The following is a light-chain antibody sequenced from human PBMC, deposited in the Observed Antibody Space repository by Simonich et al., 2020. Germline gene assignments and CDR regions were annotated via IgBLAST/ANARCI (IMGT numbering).Light chain of an antibody. CDR2: AAS. V-gene: IGKV1-8*01. Sequence: AIRLTQSPSSLSASTGDRVTITCRASQGLSSYLAWYQQKPVKAPKLLIYAASTLQSVVPARFSGSGYVTDFTLTISCLQSEDFAVYYCQQYNNWPLTFGGGTKVEIK. CDR3: QQYNNWPLT. J-gene: IGKJ4*01. CDR1: QGLSSY.